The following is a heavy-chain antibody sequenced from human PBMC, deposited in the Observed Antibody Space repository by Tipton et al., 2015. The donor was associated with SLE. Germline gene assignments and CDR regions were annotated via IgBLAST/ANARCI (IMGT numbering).Heavy chain of an antibody. CDR1: GYTFTRYD. Sequence: QVQLVQSGAKVKKPGASVKVSCKASGYTFTRYDINWVRQATGQGLEWMGWMNPNSGNTGYAQKFQGRVTITRNTSISTAYMELSSLRSEDTAVYYCARAPGAAAGNWFDPWGQGTLVTVSS. V-gene: IGHV1-8*03. D-gene: IGHD6-13*01. CDR2: MNPNSGNT. J-gene: IGHJ5*02. CDR3: ARAPGAAAGNWFDP.